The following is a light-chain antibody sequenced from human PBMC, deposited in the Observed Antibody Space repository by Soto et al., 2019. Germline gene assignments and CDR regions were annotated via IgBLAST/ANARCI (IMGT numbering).Light chain of an antibody. CDR2: RAS. V-gene: IGKV1-5*03. CDR3: QQYNAYRT. CDR1: QSISTY. J-gene: IGKJ4*01. Sequence: IQMTQSPSTLSASVGDRVTITCRASQSISTYLAWYQQKPGKAPNLLIYRASTLESGVPSRFSGSGSGTEFTLTISRLQPDDFVTYYCQQYNAYRTFGGGTKVEIK.